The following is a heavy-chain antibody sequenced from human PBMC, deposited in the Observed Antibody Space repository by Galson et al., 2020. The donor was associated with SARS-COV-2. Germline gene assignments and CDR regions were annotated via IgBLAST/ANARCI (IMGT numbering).Heavy chain of an antibody. D-gene: IGHD3-10*01. V-gene: IGHV4-61*01. CDR3: ARGIWFGEFAEYFQH. CDR1: GGSVSSGSYY. J-gene: IGHJ1*01. Sequence: SETLSLTCTVSGGSVSSGSYYWSWIRQPPGKGLEWIGNIYYSGSTNYNPSLKSRVTISVDTSKNQFSLKLSSVTAADTAVSYCARGIWFGEFAEYFQHWGQGNLVTVSS. CDR2: IYYSGST.